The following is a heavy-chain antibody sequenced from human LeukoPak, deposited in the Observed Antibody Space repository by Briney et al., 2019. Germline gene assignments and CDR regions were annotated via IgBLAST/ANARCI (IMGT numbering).Heavy chain of an antibody. CDR3: ARRSDGGTSRNYFDP. CDR2: IYPGDSDT. V-gene: IGHV5-51*01. CDR1: GYSFTSYW. Sequence: GESLKISCKGSGYSFTSYWIGWVRQMPGKGLEWMGIIYPGDSDTRYSPSFQGQVTISADKSISTAYLQWSSLKASDTAMYYCARRSDGGTSRNYFDPWGQGTLVTVSS. D-gene: IGHD4-23*01. J-gene: IGHJ5*02.